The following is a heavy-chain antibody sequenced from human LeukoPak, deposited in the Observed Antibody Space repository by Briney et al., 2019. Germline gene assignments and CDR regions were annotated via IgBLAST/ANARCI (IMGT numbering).Heavy chain of an antibody. CDR2: ISSSSSTI. V-gene: IGHV3-48*01. D-gene: IGHD4-17*01. J-gene: IGHJ3*02. CDR1: GFTFSSCS. CDR3: ALEYGDYVPGAFDI. Sequence: GGSLRLSCAASGFTFSSCSMNWVRQVPGKGLEWVSYISSSSSTIYYADSVKGRFTISRDNAKNSLYLQMNSLRAEDTAVYYCALEYGDYVPGAFDIWGQGTMVTDSS.